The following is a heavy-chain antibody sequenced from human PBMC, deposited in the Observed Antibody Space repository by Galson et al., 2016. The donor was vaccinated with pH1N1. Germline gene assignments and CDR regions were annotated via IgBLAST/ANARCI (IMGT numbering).Heavy chain of an antibody. CDR3: AGRFYAYLEALPTDAFVV. V-gene: IGHV4-31*03. CDR1: VASVTRGASY. J-gene: IGHJ3*01. D-gene: IGHD1-26*01. Sequence: TLSLTCTVSVASVTRGASYWSWIRQHPGKGLEWIGYIDYSASTHYTPSLKRRIGISVDTSKNQFSLRLSSVTAADTAVYYCAGRFYAYLEALPTDAFVVWGLGTMVAVSS. CDR2: IDYSAST.